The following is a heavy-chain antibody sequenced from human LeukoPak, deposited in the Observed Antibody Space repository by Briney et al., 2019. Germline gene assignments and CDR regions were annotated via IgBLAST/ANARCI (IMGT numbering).Heavy chain of an antibody. J-gene: IGHJ4*02. CDR2: TYYRPKWYN. D-gene: IGHD2-15*01. CDR3: AREILEGYCSGGSCYSH. CDR1: GDSVSSNSAA. V-gene: IGHV6-1*01. Sequence: SQTLSLTCGISGDSVSSNSAAWNWIRQSPSRGLEWLGRTYYRPKWYNEYAGSVKSRISINPDTPKNQFSLQLNSVTPEDTAVYYCAREILEGYCSGGSCYSHWGQGTLVTVSS.